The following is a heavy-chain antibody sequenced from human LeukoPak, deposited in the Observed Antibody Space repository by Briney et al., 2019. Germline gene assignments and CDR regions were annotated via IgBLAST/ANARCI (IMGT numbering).Heavy chain of an antibody. J-gene: IGHJ6*02. CDR3: AKDLYDILTPYGMDV. CDR2: ISYDGSNK. Sequence: PGGSLRLSCAASGFTFSSYGMHWVRQAPGKGLESVAVISYDGSNKYYADSVKGRFTISRDNSKNTLYLQMNSLRAEDTAVYYCAKDLYDILTPYGMDVWGQGTTVTVSS. V-gene: IGHV3-30*18. CDR1: GFTFSSYG. D-gene: IGHD3-9*01.